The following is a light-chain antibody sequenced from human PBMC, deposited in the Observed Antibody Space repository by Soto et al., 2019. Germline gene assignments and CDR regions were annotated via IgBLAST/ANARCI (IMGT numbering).Light chain of an antibody. CDR3: QQYHNWPPG. CDR2: GAS. Sequence: EIVMTQSPATLSVSPGERATLSCRASQSVSSNLAGYQQKPGQTPRLLIFGASTRAAGIPARFSGSGSGTEFTLTISSLQSEDFAVYSCQQYHNWPPGFGPGTKVDIK. V-gene: IGKV3-15*01. J-gene: IGKJ3*01. CDR1: QSVSSN.